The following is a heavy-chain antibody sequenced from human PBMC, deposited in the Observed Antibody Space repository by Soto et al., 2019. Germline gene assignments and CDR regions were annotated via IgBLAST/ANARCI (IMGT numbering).Heavy chain of an antibody. CDR2: MYYGGTT. Sequence: EMQLVETGGGLIQPGVSLRLYCAASGFTVSSDHMRWGRKAPGTGLEWISVMYYGGTTYYADSVQGRFTISRYISTNNIYLQMNDLRDEEKAVYYCAREAAGFDLWGQGTMVTVSS. CDR1: GFTVSSDH. D-gene: IGHD6-13*01. V-gene: IGHV3-53*02. CDR3: AREAAGFDL. J-gene: IGHJ3*01.